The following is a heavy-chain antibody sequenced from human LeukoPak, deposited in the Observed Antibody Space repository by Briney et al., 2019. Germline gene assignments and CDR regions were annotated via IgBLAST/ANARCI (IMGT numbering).Heavy chain of an antibody. D-gene: IGHD3-9*01. J-gene: IGHJ6*03. V-gene: IGHV3-30*04. CDR2: ISYDGSNK. Sequence: GGSLRLSCAASGFTFSSYAMHWVRQAPGKGLEWVAVISYDGSNKYYADSVKGRFTISRDNSKNTLYLQMNSLRPDDTAVYYCAKDRDLLRYFDWPYMDVWGKGTTVTVSS. CDR3: AKDRDLLRYFDWPYMDV. CDR1: GFTFSSYA.